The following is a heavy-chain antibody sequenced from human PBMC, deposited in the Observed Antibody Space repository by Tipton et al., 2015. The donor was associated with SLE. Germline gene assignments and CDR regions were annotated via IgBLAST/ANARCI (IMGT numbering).Heavy chain of an antibody. V-gene: IGHV4-4*02. CDR3: ARGGGDFGLKN. CDR1: GGSISSNNW. D-gene: IGHD3/OR15-3a*01. J-gene: IGHJ4*02. Sequence: TLSLTCAVSGGSISSNNWWTWVRQSPGKGLEWIGGIYHSGDTNYNPSLESRVTISLDKSKNQFSLKLSSVTAADTAVYYCARGGGDFGLKNWGQGTLVTVSS. CDR2: IYHSGDT.